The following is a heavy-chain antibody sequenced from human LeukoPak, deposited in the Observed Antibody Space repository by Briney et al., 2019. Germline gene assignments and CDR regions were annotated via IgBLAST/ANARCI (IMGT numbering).Heavy chain of an antibody. Sequence: PGGSLRLSCAASGFTFSSYGMHWVRQAPGKGLEWVAVISYDGSNKYYADSVKGRFTISRDNSKNTLYLQMNSLRAEDTAVYYCAKAGAGEAFDIWGQGTMVTASS. J-gene: IGHJ3*02. D-gene: IGHD3-10*01. CDR1: GFTFSSYG. CDR2: ISYDGSNK. CDR3: AKAGAGEAFDI. V-gene: IGHV3-30*18.